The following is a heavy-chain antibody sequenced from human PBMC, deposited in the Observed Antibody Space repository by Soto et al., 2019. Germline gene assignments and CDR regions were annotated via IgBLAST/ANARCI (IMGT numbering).Heavy chain of an antibody. J-gene: IGHJ2*01. Sequence: QVQLVESGGGVVQPGRSLRLSCAASGFTFSSYGMHWVRQAPGKGLEWVAVIWYDGSNKYYADSVKGRFTISRDNSKNTLYLQMNSLRAEDTAVYHCARDYGDYSPYWYFDLWGRGTLVTVSS. CDR3: ARDYGDYSPYWYFDL. CDR1: GFTFSSYG. CDR2: IWYDGSNK. D-gene: IGHD4-17*01. V-gene: IGHV3-33*01.